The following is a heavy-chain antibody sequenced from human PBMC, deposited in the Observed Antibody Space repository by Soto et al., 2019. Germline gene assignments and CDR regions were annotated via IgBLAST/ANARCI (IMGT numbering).Heavy chain of an antibody. D-gene: IGHD1-1*01. J-gene: IGHJ4*02. CDR3: ATDAGTSDY. V-gene: IGHV3-7*01. Sequence: GGSLRLSCAVSGFSFRDYWMSWVRQAPGKGLEWVANIKQDGSERYYVDSVKGRFTISRDNAKNSLSLQMNSLRAEDTAVYYCATDAGTSDYWGQGTRVTVSS. CDR1: GFSFRDYW. CDR2: IKQDGSER.